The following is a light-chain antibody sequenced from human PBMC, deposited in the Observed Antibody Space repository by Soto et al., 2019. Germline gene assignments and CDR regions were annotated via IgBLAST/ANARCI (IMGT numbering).Light chain of an antibody. J-gene: IGKJ1*01. V-gene: IGKV3D-15*01. CDR1: QTIVNN. Sequence: IVMTQYPATLSVSPGARATLPCRASQTIVNNLAWYQQKPGQAPRLLIYGAITRATNLPAWFTGRWSGTDFPLTISSLQSEDTAVYDCLQYYNWWTFGQGTKVDIK. CDR3: LQYYNWWT. CDR2: GAI.